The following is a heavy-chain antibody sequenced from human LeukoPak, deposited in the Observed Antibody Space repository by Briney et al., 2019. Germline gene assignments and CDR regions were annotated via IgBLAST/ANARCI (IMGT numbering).Heavy chain of an antibody. CDR3: ANTGNSRGAY. V-gene: IGHV3-30*02. Sequence: GGSLRLSCAASGFTFSSYNMNWVRQAPGKGLEWVAFIRYDGSNKYYADSVKGRFTISRDNSKNTLYLQLNSLRAEDTALYYCANTGNSRGAYWGQGTLVTVSS. CDR1: GFTFSSYN. D-gene: IGHD2/OR15-2a*01. CDR2: IRYDGSNK. J-gene: IGHJ4*02.